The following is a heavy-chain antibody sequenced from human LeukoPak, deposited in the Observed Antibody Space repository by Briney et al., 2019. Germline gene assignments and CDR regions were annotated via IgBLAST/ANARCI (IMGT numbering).Heavy chain of an antibody. CDR3: ARSSGYSSSGGLNWFDT. CDR1: GGSISTYY. J-gene: IGHJ5*02. Sequence: SETLSLTCTVSGGSISTYYWSWIRQPPGKGLEWIGYIYYSGSTYYNPSLKSRVTISVDTSKNQFSLKLSSVTAADTAVYYCARSSGYSSSGGLNWFDTWGQGTLVTVSP. CDR2: IYYSGST. V-gene: IGHV4-59*04. D-gene: IGHD6-13*01.